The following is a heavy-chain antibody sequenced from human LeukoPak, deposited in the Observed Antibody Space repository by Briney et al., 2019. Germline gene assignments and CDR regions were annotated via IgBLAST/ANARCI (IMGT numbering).Heavy chain of an antibody. J-gene: IGHJ3*02. CDR2: IYYSGST. CDR3: ARSTIFGVVDASDI. Sequence: KPSETLSLTCTVSGGSISSSSYYWGWIRQPPGKGLEWIGSIYYSGSTYYNPSLKSRVTISVDTSKNQFSLKLSSVTAADTAVYYCARSTIFGVVDASDIWGQGTMVTVSS. V-gene: IGHV4-39*01. D-gene: IGHD3-3*01. CDR1: GGSISSSSYY.